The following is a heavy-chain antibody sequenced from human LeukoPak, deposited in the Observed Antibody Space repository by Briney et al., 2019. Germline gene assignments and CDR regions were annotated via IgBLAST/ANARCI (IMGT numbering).Heavy chain of an antibody. D-gene: IGHD4-17*01. CDR1: GFTVSSNY. CDR2: IYSGGST. J-gene: IGHJ4*02. Sequence: PGGPLRLSCAASGFTVSSNYMSWVRQAPRKGLEWVSVIYSGGSTYYADSVKGRFTISRDNSKNTLYLQMNSLRAEDTAVYYCARGGYGVHFDYWGQGTLVTVSS. CDR3: ARGGYGVHFDY. V-gene: IGHV3-53*01.